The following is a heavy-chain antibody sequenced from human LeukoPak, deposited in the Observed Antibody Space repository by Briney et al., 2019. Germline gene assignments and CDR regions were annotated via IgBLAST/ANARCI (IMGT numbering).Heavy chain of an antibody. V-gene: IGHV4-34*01. Sequence: PSETLSLTCAVYGGSFSGYYWSWIRQPPGKGLEWIGEINHSGSTNYNSSLKSRVTISVDTSKNQFSLKLSSVTAADTAVYYCARGARGYSGYDFDYWGQGTLVTVSS. CDR2: INHSGST. CDR3: ARGARGYSGYDFDY. J-gene: IGHJ4*02. CDR1: GGSFSGYY. D-gene: IGHD5-12*01.